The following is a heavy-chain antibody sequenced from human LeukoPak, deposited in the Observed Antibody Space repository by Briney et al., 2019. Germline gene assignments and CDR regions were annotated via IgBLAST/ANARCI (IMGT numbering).Heavy chain of an antibody. CDR3: ARGTYYYGSGALFDY. V-gene: IGHV3-21*05. CDR1: GFTFSSYS. Sequence: GGSLRLSCAASGFTFSSYSMNWVRQAPGKGLEWLSYISSSSSYIYYADSVKGRFTISRDNAKNSLYLQMNSLRAEDTAVYYCARGTYYYGSGALFDYWGQGTLVTVSS. CDR2: ISSSSSYI. D-gene: IGHD3-10*01. J-gene: IGHJ4*02.